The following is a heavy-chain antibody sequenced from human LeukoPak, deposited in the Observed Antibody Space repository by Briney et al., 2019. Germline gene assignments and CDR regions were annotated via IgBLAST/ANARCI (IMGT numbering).Heavy chain of an antibody. V-gene: IGHV3-33*06. CDR3: AKGLDWYCSGGSCYNIDY. D-gene: IGHD2-15*01. J-gene: IGHJ4*02. Sequence: GGSLRLSCAASGFTFDDYGMSWVRQAPGKGLEWVAVIWYDGSNKYYADSVKGRFTISRDNSKNTLYLQMNSLRAEDTAVYYCAKGLDWYCSGGSCYNIDYWGQGTLVTVSS. CDR1: GFTFDDYG. CDR2: IWYDGSNK.